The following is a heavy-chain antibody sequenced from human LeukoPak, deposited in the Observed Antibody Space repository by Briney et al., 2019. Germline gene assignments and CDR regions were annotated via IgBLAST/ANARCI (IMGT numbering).Heavy chain of an antibody. CDR3: ARVGALSSSWLLY. V-gene: IGHV3-48*03. CDR1: GFTFSSYE. CDR2: ISSSGSTI. Sequence: GGSLRLSCAASGFTFSSYEMNWVRQAPGKGLEWVSYISSSGSTIYYADSVKGRFTISRDNAKNSLYLQMNSLRAEDTAVYYCARVGALSSSWLLYWGQGTLVTVSS. D-gene: IGHD6-13*01. J-gene: IGHJ4*02.